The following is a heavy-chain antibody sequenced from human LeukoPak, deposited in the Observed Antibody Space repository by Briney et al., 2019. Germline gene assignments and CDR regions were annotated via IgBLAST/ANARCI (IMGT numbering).Heavy chain of an antibody. J-gene: IGHJ5*02. D-gene: IGHD5-18*01. CDR1: GYKFTNYG. V-gene: IGHV1-18*01. Sequence: ASVKVTCKASGYKFTNYGISWVRQAPGQGLEWMGWISPYNGNTIYAQKLQGRVTMTTDTSTSTAYMELRSLRSDDTAVYYCARVGIQLWLQWFDPWGQGTLVTVSS. CDR3: ARVGIQLWLQWFDP. CDR2: ISPYNGNT.